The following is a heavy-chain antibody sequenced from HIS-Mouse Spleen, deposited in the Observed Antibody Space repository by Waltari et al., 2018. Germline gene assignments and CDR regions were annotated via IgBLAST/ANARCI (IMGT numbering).Heavy chain of an antibody. CDR3: AHPSAAAGTEAFDI. CDR2: IYWDDDK. CDR1: GFSLSTSGVG. J-gene: IGHJ3*02. D-gene: IGHD6-13*01. V-gene: IGHV2-5*02. Sequence: QITLKESGPTLVKPTQTLTLTCTFSGFSLSTSGVGLGWIRQPPGKALEWLALIYWDDDKRYSPSLKSRLTITKDTSKNQVVLTMTNMDPVDTATYYCAHPSAAAGTEAFDIWGQGTMVTVSS.